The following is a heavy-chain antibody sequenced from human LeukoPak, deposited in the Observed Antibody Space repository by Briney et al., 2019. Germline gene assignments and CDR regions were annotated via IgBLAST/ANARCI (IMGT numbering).Heavy chain of an antibody. CDR2: ISAYNGNT. CDR1: GYTFTSYG. CDR3: ARDYGSYDSSGYYYNYYYYGMDV. J-gene: IGHJ6*02. Sequence: ASVKVSCKASGYTFTSYGISWVRQAPGQGLEWMGWISAYNGNTNYAQKLQGRVTMTTDTSTSTAYMELRSLRSDDTAVYYCARDYGSYDSSGYYYNYYYYGMDVWGQGTTVTVSS. V-gene: IGHV1-18*01. D-gene: IGHD3-22*01.